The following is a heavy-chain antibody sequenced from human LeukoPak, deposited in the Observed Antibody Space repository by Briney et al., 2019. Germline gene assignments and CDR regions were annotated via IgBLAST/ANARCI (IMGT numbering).Heavy chain of an antibody. D-gene: IGHD6-19*01. Sequence: GGSLRLSCAASGFTFSSYSMNWVRQAPGKGLEWVSSISSSSSYIYYADSVKGRFTISRDNAKNSLYLQMNSLRAEDTAVYYCARDGQWLLQGDNAPYYFDYWGQGTLVTVSS. CDR3: ARDGQWLLQGDNAPYYFDY. CDR1: GFTFSSYS. CDR2: ISSSSSYI. V-gene: IGHV3-21*01. J-gene: IGHJ4*02.